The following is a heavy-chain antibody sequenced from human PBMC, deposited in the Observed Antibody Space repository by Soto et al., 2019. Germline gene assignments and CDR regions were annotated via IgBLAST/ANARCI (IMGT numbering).Heavy chain of an antibody. D-gene: IGHD1-26*01. CDR2: MSSDGSKI. CDR1: GFDFTYYA. J-gene: IGHJ4*02. V-gene: IGHV3-30*18. CDR3: AKDEGVGGTLGLFDY. Sequence: QVQLVESRGGAVQPGASLRLSCVASGFDFTYYAMHWVRQAPGKGLESVAVMSSDGSKIHHTDSVKGRFTISRDNSKNTLYLQMNSLRKEDTAVYFCAKDEGVGGTLGLFDYWGQGTLVSVSS.